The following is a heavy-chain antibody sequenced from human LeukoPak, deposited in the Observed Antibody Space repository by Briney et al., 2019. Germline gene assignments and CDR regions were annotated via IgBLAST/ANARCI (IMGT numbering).Heavy chain of an antibody. J-gene: IGHJ4*02. CDR2: MSPNSGDT. V-gene: IGHV1-8*01. Sequence: ASVKVSCKAPGYTFTTHDINWVRQATGQGLEWLGWMSPNSGDTGYAQKFQGRVTMTSDSSISTAYMELSSLRSEDTAIYYCVRTPPNWGFDYWGQGTLVTVSS. CDR1: GYTFTTHD. CDR3: VRTPPNWGFDY. D-gene: IGHD7-27*01.